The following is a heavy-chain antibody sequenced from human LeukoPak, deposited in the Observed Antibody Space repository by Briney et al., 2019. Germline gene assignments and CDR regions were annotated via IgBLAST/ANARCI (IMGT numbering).Heavy chain of an antibody. J-gene: IGHJ4*02. V-gene: IGHV4-39*01. CDR3: ARGGFQRYFDY. CDR2: IYYSGST. CDR1: GGSISSSSYY. Sequence: SETLSLTCTVSGGSISSSSYYWGWIRQPPGKGLEWIGSIYYSGSTYYNPSLKSRVTISVDTSKNQFSLKLSSVTAADTAVYYCARGGFQRYFDYWGQGTLVTVSS. D-gene: IGHD2-15*01.